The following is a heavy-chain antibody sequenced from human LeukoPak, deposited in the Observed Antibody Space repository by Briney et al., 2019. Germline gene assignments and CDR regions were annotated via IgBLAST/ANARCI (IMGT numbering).Heavy chain of an antibody. J-gene: IGHJ4*02. V-gene: IGHV4-39*01. CDR1: GGSISSSSYY. CDR2: IYYSGST. CDR3: ARLGRRRSTYYDSSGYVAG. D-gene: IGHD3-22*01. Sequence: TSETLSLTCTVSGGSISSSSYYWGWIRQPPEKGLEWIGSIYYSGSTYYNPSLKSRVTISVDTSKNQFSLKLSSVTAADTAVYYCARLGRRRSTYYDSSGYVAGWGQGTLVTVSS.